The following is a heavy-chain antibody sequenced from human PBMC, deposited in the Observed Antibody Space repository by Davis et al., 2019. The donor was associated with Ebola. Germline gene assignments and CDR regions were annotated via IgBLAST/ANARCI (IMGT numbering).Heavy chain of an antibody. CDR1: GGSISSYY. V-gene: IGHV4-59*08. Sequence: SETLSLTCTVSGGSISSYYWSWIRQPPGKGLEWIGYIYYSGSTNYNPSLKSRVTISVDKSKNQFSLKLSSVTAADTAVYYCARRSDYYGMDVWGQGTTVTVSS. J-gene: IGHJ6*02. CDR2: IYYSGST. CDR3: ARRSDYYGMDV.